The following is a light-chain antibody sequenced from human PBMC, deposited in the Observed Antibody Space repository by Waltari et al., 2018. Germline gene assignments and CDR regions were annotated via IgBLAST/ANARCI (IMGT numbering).Light chain of an antibody. Sequence: QSALTQPPSASGSPGQSVPISCTGTSGDVGGYTYVSWYHEHPGKNPKLIIYVLNERPSGVPDRFSGSKSGNTVSLTVSGLQAEDEADYYCDSFAGSNTHVFGTGTNVTVL. CDR2: VLN. J-gene: IGLJ1*01. CDR3: DSFAGSNTHV. CDR1: SGDVGGYTY. V-gene: IGLV2-8*01.